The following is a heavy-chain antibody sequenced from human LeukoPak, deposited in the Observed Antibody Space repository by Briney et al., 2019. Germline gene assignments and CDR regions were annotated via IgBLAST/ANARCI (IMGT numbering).Heavy chain of an antibody. CDR2: IYYSGST. CDR1: GGSISSGGYY. Sequence: SENLSLTCTVSGGSISSGGYYWSWIRQHPGKGLEWIGYIYYSGSTYYNPSLKSRVTISVDTSKNQFSLKLSSVTAADTAVYYCARSGSSYCSSTSCYILPYYFDYWGQGTLVTVSS. CDR3: ARSGSSYCSSTSCYILPYYFDY. V-gene: IGHV4-31*03. D-gene: IGHD2-2*02. J-gene: IGHJ4*02.